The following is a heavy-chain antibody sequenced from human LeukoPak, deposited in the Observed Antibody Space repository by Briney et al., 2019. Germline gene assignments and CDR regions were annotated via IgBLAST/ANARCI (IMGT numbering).Heavy chain of an antibody. CDR1: GFTFSSSA. D-gene: IGHD3-22*01. J-gene: IGHJ4*02. V-gene: IGHV3-30*18. CDR2: ISNDESNK. Sequence: GGSLRLSCAASGFTFSSSAMHWVRQPPGKGLEWVTVISNDESNKYYADSVKGRFTISRDNSKNTLHLQMNSLRAEDTAVYYCAKGPDYYDSSYFDYWGQGTLVTVSS. CDR3: AKGPDYYDSSYFDY.